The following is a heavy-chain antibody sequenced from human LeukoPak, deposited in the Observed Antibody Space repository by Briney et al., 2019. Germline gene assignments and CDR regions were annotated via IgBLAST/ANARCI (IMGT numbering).Heavy chain of an antibody. D-gene: IGHD2-2*01. CDR2: ISSSGGSA. CDR1: GFTFSSYA. J-gene: IGHJ4*02. V-gene: IGHV3-23*01. CDR3: AKLYCSSTSCSYDY. Sequence: GGSLRLSCAASGFTFSSYAMSWVRQAPGKGLEWVSAISSSGGSAYYGDSVKGRFTISRDKSKNTLYLQMNSLRAEDTAVYYCAKLYCSSTSCSYDYWGQGTLVTVSS.